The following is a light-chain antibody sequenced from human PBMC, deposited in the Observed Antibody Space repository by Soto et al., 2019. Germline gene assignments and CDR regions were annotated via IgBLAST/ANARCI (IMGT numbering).Light chain of an antibody. CDR2: DVS. Sequence: DIQMTQSPSSLSASVGDRVTITCRASQRISAYLNGYQQKPGEAPKLLIFDVSVLESGVPSRFSGSGSETDFTLSITSLQPDDFATYFCLQTYSHPLTFGPGTTVDFK. J-gene: IGKJ3*01. CDR3: LQTYSHPLT. V-gene: IGKV1-39*01. CDR1: QRISAY.